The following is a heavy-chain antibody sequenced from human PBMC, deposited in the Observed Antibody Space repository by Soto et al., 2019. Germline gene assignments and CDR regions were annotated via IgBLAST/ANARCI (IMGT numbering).Heavy chain of an antibody. V-gene: IGHV1-18*04. J-gene: IGHJ4*02. CDR3: ARSPRAQMIVLESATRFDY. CDR2: ISPYNGDT. D-gene: IGHD2-15*01. CDR1: GYTFTTYG. Sequence: QVQLVQSGAEVKRPGASVKVSCKASGYTFTTYGFNWVRQAPGRGLEWMGWISPYNGDTNYAQNCPGRVTLTTDTSTSTAYMELRSLTSDDTAVYYCARSPRAQMIVLESATRFDYWGPGTLVTVSS.